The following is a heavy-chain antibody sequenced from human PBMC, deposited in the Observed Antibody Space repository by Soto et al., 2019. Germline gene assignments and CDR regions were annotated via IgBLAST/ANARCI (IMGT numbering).Heavy chain of an antibody. CDR1: GGTFSSYA. D-gene: IGHD4-17*01. CDR2: IIPIFGTA. J-gene: IGHJ2*01. Sequence: ASVKVSCKASGGTFSSYAISWVRQAPGQGLEWMGGIIPIFGTANYAQKFQGRVTITADESTSTAYMELSSLRSEDTAVYYCARDAIGDYGDSYWDFDLWGRGTLVTVSS. V-gene: IGHV1-69*13. CDR3: ARDAIGDYGDSYWDFDL.